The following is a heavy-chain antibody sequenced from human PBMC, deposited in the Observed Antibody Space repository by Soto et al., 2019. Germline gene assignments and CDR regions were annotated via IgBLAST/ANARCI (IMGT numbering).Heavy chain of an antibody. V-gene: IGHV4-30-2*01. CDR3: ASMPIVTTKTSYGMDV. CDR2: IYYTGST. J-gene: IGHJ6*02. Sequence: SETLSLTCAVSGGSMSRGAQSWSWIPQPPGKGLEWLGFIYYTGSTYYNPSLKSLVTLSVDRSKNQFSLNLTSVTAADTAVYYCASMPIVTTKTSYGMDVWGQGTTVTVSS. D-gene: IGHD4-4*01. CDR1: GGSMSRGAQS.